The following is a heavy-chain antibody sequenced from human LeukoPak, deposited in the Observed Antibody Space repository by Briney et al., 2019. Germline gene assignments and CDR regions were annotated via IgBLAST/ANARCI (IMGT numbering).Heavy chain of an antibody. CDR3: AVILGLGVFDY. J-gene: IGHJ4*02. CDR2: INPNSGGT. Sequence: GVSVKVSCKASGYTFTGYYMHWVRQAPGQGLEWVGWINPNSGGTNYAHKFQGRVTMTRDTSISTAYMELSRLRSDDTAVYYCAVILGLGVFDYWGQGTMDSVSS. D-gene: IGHD3/OR15-3a*01. CDR1: GYTFTGYY. V-gene: IGHV1-2*07.